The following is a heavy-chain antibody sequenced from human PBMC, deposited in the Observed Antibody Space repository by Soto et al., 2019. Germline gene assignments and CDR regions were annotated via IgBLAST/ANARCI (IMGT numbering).Heavy chain of an antibody. CDR3: ARGSTESYPGSRIFDF. J-gene: IGHJ4*02. CDR1: GLTVGTRS. Sequence: PXGSLRLSSVASGLTVGTRSISWVRQAPGEGLQWVATITENGGDAKYADYVSGLFFISRDNSKKTLYLKMTSLKAEDSAMYSCARGSTESYPGSRIFDFWGRGTLVTVSS. CDR2: ITENGGDA. V-gene: IGHV3-23*01. D-gene: IGHD3-10*01.